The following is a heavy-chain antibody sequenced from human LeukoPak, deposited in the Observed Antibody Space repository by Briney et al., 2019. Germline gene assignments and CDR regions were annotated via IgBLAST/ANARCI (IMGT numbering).Heavy chain of an antibody. J-gene: IGHJ5*02. Sequence: PSETLSLTCTVSGVSISSGSYYWSWIRQPAGKGLEWIGRIYTSGSTNYNPSLKSRVTISVDTSKNQFSLKLSSVTAADTAVYYCARGSRSSWLDWFDPWGQGTLVTVSS. CDR1: GVSISSGSYY. CDR2: IYTSGST. CDR3: ARGSRSSWLDWFDP. V-gene: IGHV4-61*02. D-gene: IGHD6-13*01.